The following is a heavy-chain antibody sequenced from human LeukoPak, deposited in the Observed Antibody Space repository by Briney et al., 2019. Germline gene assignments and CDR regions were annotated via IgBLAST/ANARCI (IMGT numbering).Heavy chain of an antibody. CDR1: GYTFTSYG. CDR2: ISGYNGNT. J-gene: IGHJ4*02. D-gene: IGHD5-24*01. CDR3: ARALYGWLRDDRYYFDY. Sequence: ASMKVSCKASGYTFTSYGITWVRQAPGQGLEWMGWISGYNGNTNYAQKFQGRVTITADKSTSTAYMELSSLRSEDTAVYYCARALYGWLRDDRYYFDYWGQGTLVTVSS. V-gene: IGHV1-18*01.